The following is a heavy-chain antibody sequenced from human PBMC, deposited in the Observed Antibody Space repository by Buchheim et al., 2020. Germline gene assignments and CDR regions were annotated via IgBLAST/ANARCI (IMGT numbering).Heavy chain of an antibody. Sequence: QITLKESGPTLVKPTETLTLTCRFSGLSFSSSGVGVAWIRQPPGKALEWLGIIYCDEDKTYSPSLENRLTVTKDSSKNQVVLTLTNMGTEDTATYYCATKGDYGDYGSWFGSWGQGTL. D-gene: IGHD4-17*01. CDR3: ATKGDYGDYGSWFGS. V-gene: IGHV2-5*02. CDR1: GLSFSSSGVG. CDR2: IYCDEDK. J-gene: IGHJ5*01.